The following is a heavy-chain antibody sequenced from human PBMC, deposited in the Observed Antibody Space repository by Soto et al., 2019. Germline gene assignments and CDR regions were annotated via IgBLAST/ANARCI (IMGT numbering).Heavy chain of an antibody. CDR3: AKGYEVSPPVASAWYSNYFYGVDV. D-gene: IGHD6-19*01. CDR2: ISYDGSEK. V-gene: IGHV3-30*18. J-gene: IGHJ6*02. Sequence: QVALVESGGGVVRPGRSLRLSCGASGFSFSKYGMHWVRQAPGEGLEWLSLISYDGSEKWYAESEKGRFTISRDNSKNTLYLQMNSLRGDDTAVYFCAKGYEVSPPVASAWYSNYFYGVDVWGRGTTVTVSS. CDR1: GFSFSKYG.